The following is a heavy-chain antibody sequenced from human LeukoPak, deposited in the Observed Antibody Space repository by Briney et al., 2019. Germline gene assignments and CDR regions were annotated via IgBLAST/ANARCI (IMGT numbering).Heavy chain of an antibody. J-gene: IGHJ6*03. D-gene: IGHD2-15*01. CDR3: ARDGLYCSGGSCYDYYYYYYMDV. V-gene: IGHV1-69*05. CDR2: IIPIFGTA. CDR1: GGTFSSYA. Sequence: GASVKVSCKASGGTFSSYAISWVRQAPGQGLEWMGGIIPIFGTANYAQKFQGRVTITTDESTSTAHMELSSLRSEDTAVYYCARDGLYCSGGSCYDYYYYYYMDVWGKGTTVTVSS.